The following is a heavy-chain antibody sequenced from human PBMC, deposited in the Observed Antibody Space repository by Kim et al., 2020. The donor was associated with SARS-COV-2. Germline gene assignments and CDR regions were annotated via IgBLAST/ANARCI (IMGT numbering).Heavy chain of an antibody. V-gene: IGHV3-11*06. CDR2: YN. CDR3: ARVDGPLDV. Sequence: YNNNADTVKGRFTISRDNAKNSLYLQMRSLRAEDTAVYYCARVDGPLDVWGQGTTVTVSS. J-gene: IGHJ6*02.